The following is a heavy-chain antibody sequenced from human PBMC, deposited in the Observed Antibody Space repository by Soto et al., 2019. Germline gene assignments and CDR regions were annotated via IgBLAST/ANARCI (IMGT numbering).Heavy chain of an antibody. CDR3: ARVADCTYSSNCNGRAAFDM. CDR2: INRDGSTI. D-gene: IGHD6-13*01. Sequence: EVQLVESGGGLAQPGGSLRLSCAASGFTLSSHWMHLVRQAPGKGLVWVSRINRDGSTINYDDSVRGRYTISRDNAKNTLSLQMNSLRAEDTAVYYCARVADCTYSSNCNGRAAFDMWGQGTMVTVSS. CDR1: GFTLSSHW. V-gene: IGHV3-74*01. J-gene: IGHJ3*02.